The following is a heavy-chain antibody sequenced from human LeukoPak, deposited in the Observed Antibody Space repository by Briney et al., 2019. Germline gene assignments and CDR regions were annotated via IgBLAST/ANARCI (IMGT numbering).Heavy chain of an antibody. V-gene: IGHV3-23*01. Sequence: GGSLRLSCAASGFTFTNSAMTWVRQAPGKGREWVSTVSGSGGNTYYADSVKGRFTISRDNSENTLYLLMNSLRAQDTAVYYCAKSLAVPGSPDYWGLGTLVTVSS. CDR2: VSGSGGNT. J-gene: IGHJ4*02. CDR3: AKSLAVPGSPDY. D-gene: IGHD6-19*01. CDR1: GFTFTNSA.